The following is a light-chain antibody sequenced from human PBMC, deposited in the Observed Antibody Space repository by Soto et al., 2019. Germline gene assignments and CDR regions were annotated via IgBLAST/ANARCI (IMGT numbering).Light chain of an antibody. V-gene: IGKV1-5*01. CDR2: DAS. CDR3: QQYDSYPIT. CDR1: QSISSW. Sequence: DIQMTQSPSTLSASVGDRVTITCRASQSISSWLAWYQQKPGKAPKLLIYDASSLESGVPSRFSGSGSGTDFTLTISCLQSEDFATYYCQQYDSYPITFAQGTRLEI. J-gene: IGKJ5*01.